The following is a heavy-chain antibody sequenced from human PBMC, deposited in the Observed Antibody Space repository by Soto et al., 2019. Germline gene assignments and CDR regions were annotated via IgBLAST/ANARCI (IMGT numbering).Heavy chain of an antibody. CDR1: GFTFSSYG. CDR2: IWYDGSNK. D-gene: IGHD6-13*01. J-gene: IGHJ6*02. V-gene: IGHV3-33*01. Sequence: QVQLVESGGGVVQPGRSLRLSCAASGFTFSSYGMHWVRQAPGKGLEWVAVIWYDGSNKYYADSVKGRFTISRDNSKNTLYLQMNSLRAEDTAVYYCVRDRIIAAAGTDYYYGMDVWGQGTTVTVSS. CDR3: VRDRIIAAAGTDYYYGMDV.